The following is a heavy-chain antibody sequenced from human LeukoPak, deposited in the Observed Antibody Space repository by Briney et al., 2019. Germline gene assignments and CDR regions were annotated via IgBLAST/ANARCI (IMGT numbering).Heavy chain of an antibody. CDR1: GGTFSSYA. CDR3: ARPDEDRGYSYGYNY. V-gene: IGHV1-69*13. J-gene: IGHJ4*02. CDR2: IIPIFGTA. Sequence: SVKVSCKASGGTFSSYAISWVRQAPGQGLERMGGIIPIFGTANYAQKFQGRVTITADESTSTAYMELSSLRSEDTAVYYCARPDEDRGYSYGYNYWGQGTLVTVSS. D-gene: IGHD5-18*01.